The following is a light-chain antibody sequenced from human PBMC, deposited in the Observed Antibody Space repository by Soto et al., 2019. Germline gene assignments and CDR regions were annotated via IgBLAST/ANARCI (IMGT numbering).Light chain of an antibody. V-gene: IGKV3-20*01. Sequence: EIVLTQSPGTLSLSPGERATLSCRASQSVSSSYLAWYQQKPGQAPRLLIYDASSRATGIPDRFSGSGSGTDYTLTISRLEPEEVAVYYCQQYGSSSYTFGQGTKLEIK. CDR1: QSVSSSY. CDR2: DAS. CDR3: QQYGSSSYT. J-gene: IGKJ2*01.